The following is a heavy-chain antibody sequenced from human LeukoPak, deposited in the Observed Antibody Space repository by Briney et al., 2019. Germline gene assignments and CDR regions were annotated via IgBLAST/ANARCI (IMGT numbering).Heavy chain of an antibody. CDR1: GYTFTSYY. J-gene: IGHJ6*02. Sequence: ASVKVSCKASGYTFTSYYMHWVRQAPGQGLEWMGIINPSGGSTSYAQKFQGRVAMTRDTSTSTVYMELSSLRSEDTAVYYCARDRDGDYSGPGGESYYYYGMDVWGQGTTVTVSS. D-gene: IGHD4-17*01. V-gene: IGHV1-46*01. CDR2: INPSGGST. CDR3: ARDRDGDYSGPGGESYYYYGMDV.